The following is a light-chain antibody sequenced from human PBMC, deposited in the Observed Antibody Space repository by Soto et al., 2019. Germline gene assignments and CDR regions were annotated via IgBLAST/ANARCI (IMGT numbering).Light chain of an antibody. CDR3: NSYTSSSTYV. CDR1: SSDIGNYNR. V-gene: IGLV2-18*02. CDR2: DGS. Sequence: QSALTQPPSVSGSPGQSVTISCTGTSSDIGNYNRVSWYQQPPGTAPKLMIYDGSNRPSGVPDRFSGSKSGNTASLTISGLQAEDEADYYCNSYTSSSTYVFGTGTKLTVL. J-gene: IGLJ1*01.